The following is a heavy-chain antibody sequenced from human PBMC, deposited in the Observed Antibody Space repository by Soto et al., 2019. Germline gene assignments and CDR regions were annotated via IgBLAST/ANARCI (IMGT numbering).Heavy chain of an antibody. J-gene: IGHJ4*02. Sequence: SETLSLTFTVSGGSISSYYWSWIRQPPGKGLEWIGYIYYSGSTNYNPSLKSRVTISVDTSKNQFSLKLSSVTAADTAVYYCARDLRFYYDSSGFDYWGQGTLVTVSS. CDR1: GGSISSYY. D-gene: IGHD3-22*01. V-gene: IGHV4-59*13. CDR3: ARDLRFYYDSSGFDY. CDR2: IYYSGST.